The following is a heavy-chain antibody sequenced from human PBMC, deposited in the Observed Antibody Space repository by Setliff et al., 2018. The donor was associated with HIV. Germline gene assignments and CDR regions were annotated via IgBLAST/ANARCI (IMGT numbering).Heavy chain of an antibody. D-gene: IGHD6-19*01. Sequence: LSLTCTVSDSGTYYWSWIRQPAGKGLEWIGRVSSRGDTNYNPSLKSRVTMSVDTSKNQFSLKLTSVTASDTAVYYCAGESSIAVAEYFQHWGQGTLVTVS. CDR3: AGESSIAVAEYFQH. V-gene: IGHV4-61*02. CDR1: DSGTYY. CDR2: VSSRGDT. J-gene: IGHJ1*01.